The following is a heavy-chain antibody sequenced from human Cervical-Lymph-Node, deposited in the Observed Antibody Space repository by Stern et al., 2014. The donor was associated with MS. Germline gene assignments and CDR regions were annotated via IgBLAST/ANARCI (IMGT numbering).Heavy chain of an antibody. CDR1: GYTFSIYY. V-gene: IGHV1-46*01. CDR3: ARQNMVRGVTELDF. CDR2: INPATGGT. J-gene: IGHJ4*02. Sequence: QVQLVQSGTEVKKSGASVRVSCKASGYTFSIYYMHWVRPAPGQGLEWLGIINPATGGTTYAQKFQDRVTMTHDTSTSTLYLEMSSLISEDTAVYYCARQNMVRGVTELDFWGQGTLVTVSS. D-gene: IGHD3-10*01.